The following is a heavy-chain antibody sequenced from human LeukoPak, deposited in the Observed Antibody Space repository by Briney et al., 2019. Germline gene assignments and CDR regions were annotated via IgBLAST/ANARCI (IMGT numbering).Heavy chain of an antibody. Sequence: SVKVSCKASVSTFSSYAISWVRQAPGQGLEWMGGIIPIFGTANYAQKFQGRVTITADESTSTAYMELSSLRSEDTAVYYCAGNYCSSTSCYIVQEPNWFDRWGQGTLVTVCS. J-gene: IGHJ5*02. V-gene: IGHV1-69*13. CDR3: AGNYCSSTSCYIVQEPNWFDR. D-gene: IGHD2-2*02. CDR2: IIPIFGTA. CDR1: VSTFSSYA.